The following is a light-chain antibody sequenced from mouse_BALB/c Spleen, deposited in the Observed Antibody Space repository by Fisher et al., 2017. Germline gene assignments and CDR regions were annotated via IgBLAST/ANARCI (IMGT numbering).Light chain of an antibody. J-gene: IGKJ4*01. CDR2: DTS. V-gene: IGKV4-63*01. CDR3: QQWSSYPFT. CDR1: SSVSY. Sequence: DIVLTQTPAIMSASPGEKVTMTCSASSSVSYMHWYQQKSSTSPKLWIYDTSKLASGVPGRFSGSGSGNSYSLTISSMEAEDVATYYCQQWSSYPFTFGSGTKLEIK.